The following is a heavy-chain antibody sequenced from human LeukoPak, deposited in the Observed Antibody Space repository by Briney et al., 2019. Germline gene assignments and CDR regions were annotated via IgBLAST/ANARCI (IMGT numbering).Heavy chain of an antibody. J-gene: IGHJ5*02. CDR2: IKSKTDGGTT. CDR3: TTYGGYEGLSDH. V-gene: IGHV3-15*01. D-gene: IGHD5-12*01. CDR1: GFTFSNPW. Sequence: GGSLRLSCAASGFTFSNPWMSWVRQAPGKGLEWVGRIKSKTDGGTTEYAAAVQGRFTILRDDSKNTLYLQMNSLKTEDTGVYYCTTYGGYEGLSDHWGQGTLVTVSS.